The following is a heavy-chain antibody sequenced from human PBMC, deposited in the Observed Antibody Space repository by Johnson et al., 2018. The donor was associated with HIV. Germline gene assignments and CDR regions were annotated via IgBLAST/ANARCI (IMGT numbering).Heavy chain of an antibody. CDR1: GFTFSNYA. D-gene: IGHD2-15*01. J-gene: IGHJ3*02. Sequence: QVQLVESGGGVVQPGRSLRLSCAASGFTFSNYAMHWVRQAPGKGLEWVAVISYDGSNKYYADSVKGRFTISRDNSKNTLYLQMNSLRAEDTALYYCARVVVVVATVRVGAFDIWGQGTMVTVSS. CDR3: ARVVVVVATVRVGAFDI. CDR2: ISYDGSNK. V-gene: IGHV3-30*04.